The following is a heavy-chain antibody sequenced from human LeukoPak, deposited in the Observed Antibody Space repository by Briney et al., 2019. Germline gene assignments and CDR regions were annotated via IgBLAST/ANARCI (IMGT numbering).Heavy chain of an antibody. CDR2: INHSGST. CDR1: GGSFSGYY. Sequence: SETLSLTCAVYGGSFSGYYWSWIRQPPGKGLEWIGEINHSGSTNYNPSLKSRVTMSVDTSKNQFSLKLSSVTAADTAVYYCARGGDILTRDYYYYYMDVWGKGTTVTISS. D-gene: IGHD3-9*01. CDR3: ARGGDILTRDYYYYYMDV. V-gene: IGHV4-34*01. J-gene: IGHJ6*03.